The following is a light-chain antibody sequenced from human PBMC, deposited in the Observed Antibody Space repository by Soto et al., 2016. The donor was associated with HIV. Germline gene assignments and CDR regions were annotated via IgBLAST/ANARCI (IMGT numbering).Light chain of an antibody. V-gene: IGKV1-39*01. CDR2: AAS. Sequence: SLSASVGDRVTITCRASQSISIYLNWYQQKPGKAPKLLIYAASSLQSGVPSRFSGSGSGTDFTLTISSLQPEDFATYYCQQSYSPSYTFGQGTKLEIK. CDR3: QQSYSPSYT. J-gene: IGKJ2*01. CDR1: QSISIY.